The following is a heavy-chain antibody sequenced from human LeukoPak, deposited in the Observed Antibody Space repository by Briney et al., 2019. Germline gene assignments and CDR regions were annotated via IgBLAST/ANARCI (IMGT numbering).Heavy chain of an antibody. J-gene: IGHJ4*02. Sequence: SETLSLTCTVSGDSINYYYWSWIRQSPGKGLEWIGYVYYNGSAKYNPSLKSRVTISVDVSKNQFSLKVSSVTAADTAIYYCARKGGNFDYWGPGTLVTVSS. V-gene: IGHV4-59*01. CDR3: ARKGGNFDY. CDR2: VYYNGSA. CDR1: GDSINYYY. D-gene: IGHD2-15*01.